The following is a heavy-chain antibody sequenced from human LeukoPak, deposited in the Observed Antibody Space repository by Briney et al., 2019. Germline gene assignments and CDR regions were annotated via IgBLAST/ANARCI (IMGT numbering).Heavy chain of an antibody. CDR1: GFTFSSYG. CDR2: IRYDGSNK. Sequence: GGSLRLSCAASGFTFSSYGMHWVRQAPGKGLEWVAFIRYDGSNKYYADSVKGRFTISRDNSKNSRFVQMNSLRAEDTAVYFCAKSRSGSANWALQIFDNWGQGTLVTVSS. V-gene: IGHV3-30*02. CDR3: AKSRSGSANWALQIFDN. D-gene: IGHD1-1*01. J-gene: IGHJ4*02.